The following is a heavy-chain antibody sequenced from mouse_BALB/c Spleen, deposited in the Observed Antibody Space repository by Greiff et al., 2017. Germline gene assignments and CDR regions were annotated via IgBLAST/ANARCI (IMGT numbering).Heavy chain of an antibody. J-gene: IGHJ4*01. CDR1: GFTFSSYA. D-gene: IGHD2-1*01. CDR3: ARGGYGNDAMDY. Sequence: EVQGVESGGGLVKPGGSLKLSCAASGFTFSSYAMSWVRQTPEKRLEWVASISSGGSTYYPDSVKGRFTISRDNARNILYLQMSSLRSEDTAMYYCARGGYGNDAMDYWGQGTSVTVSS. V-gene: IGHV5-6-5*01. CDR2: ISSGGST.